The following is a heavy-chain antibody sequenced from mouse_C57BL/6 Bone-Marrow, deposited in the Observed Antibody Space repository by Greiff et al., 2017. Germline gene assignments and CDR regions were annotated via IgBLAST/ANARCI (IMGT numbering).Heavy chain of an antibody. Sequence: VQLQQSGAELVKPGASVKLSCKASGYTFTSYWMQWVKQRPGQGLEWIGEIDPSDSYTNYNQKFKGKATLTVDTSSSTAYMQLSSLTSEDSAVYYCARGEGAWFAYWGQGTLVTVSA. V-gene: IGHV1-50*01. J-gene: IGHJ3*01. CDR1: GYTFTSYW. CDR3: ARGEGAWFAY. CDR2: IDPSDSYT.